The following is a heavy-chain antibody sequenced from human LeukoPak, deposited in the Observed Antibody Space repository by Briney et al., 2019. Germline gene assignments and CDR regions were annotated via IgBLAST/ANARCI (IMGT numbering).Heavy chain of an antibody. D-gene: IGHD1-1*01. Sequence: PGESLKISCKGSGYSFTSYWIGWVRQMPAKGLEWMVIIYPGDSDTSYIPSFQGQVTISADKSISTAYLQRSTLNASDTAIYYRARRATGLFDPWGQGTLVTVSS. V-gene: IGHV5-51*01. CDR2: IYPGDSDT. CDR1: GYSFTSYW. CDR3: ARRATGLFDP. J-gene: IGHJ5*02.